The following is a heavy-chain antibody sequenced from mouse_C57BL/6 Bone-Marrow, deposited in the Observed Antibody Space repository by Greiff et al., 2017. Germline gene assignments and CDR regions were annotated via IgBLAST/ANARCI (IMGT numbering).Heavy chain of an antibody. J-gene: IGHJ2*01. Sequence: EVKLQESGAELVRPGASVKLSCTASGFNIKDDYIHWVKQRHEQGLEWIGWIDPEIGDTEYASKFQGKATITSDTSSNTAYLQLSSLTSEDTAVYYCSSFDGNYFDFWGQGTPLTVAS. V-gene: IGHV14-4*01. CDR2: IDPEIGDT. CDR3: SSFDGNYFDF. D-gene: IGHD2-3*01. CDR1: GFNIKDDY.